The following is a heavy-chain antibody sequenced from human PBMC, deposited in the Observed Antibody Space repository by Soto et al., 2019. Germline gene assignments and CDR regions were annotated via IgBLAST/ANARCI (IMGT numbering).Heavy chain of an antibody. CDR3: VKDRETYYYYILERAPDALDI. CDR2: ISSNGGST. D-gene: IGHD3-22*01. V-gene: IGHV3-64D*06. J-gene: IGHJ3*02. Sequence: GGSLRLSCSASGFTFSSYAMHWVRQAPGKGLEYVSAISSNGGSTYYADSVKGRFTISRDNSKNTLYLQMSSLRAEDTAVYYCVKDRETYYYYILERAPDALDICGQGTMGTVSS. CDR1: GFTFSSYA.